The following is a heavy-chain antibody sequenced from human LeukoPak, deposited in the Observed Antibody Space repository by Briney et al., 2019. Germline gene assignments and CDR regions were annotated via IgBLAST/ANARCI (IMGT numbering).Heavy chain of an antibody. J-gene: IGHJ4*02. CDR2: ISYDGSNK. D-gene: IGHD4-17*01. Sequence: GGSLRLSCAASGFTFSSYAMSWVRQAPGKGLEWVAVISYDGSNKYYADSVKGRFTISRDNSKNTLYLQMNSLRAEDTAVYYCARELDNGDYFDYWGQGTLVTVSS. CDR3: ARELDNGDYFDY. V-gene: IGHV3-30*04. CDR1: GFTFSSYA.